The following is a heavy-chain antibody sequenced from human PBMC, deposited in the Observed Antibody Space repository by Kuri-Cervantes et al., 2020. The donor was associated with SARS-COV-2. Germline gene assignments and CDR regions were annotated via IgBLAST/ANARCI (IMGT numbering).Heavy chain of an antibody. CDR3: ARLSGLSTVTTSRPY. CDR1: GGTFSSHA. V-gene: IGHV1-69*06. D-gene: IGHD4-17*01. J-gene: IGHJ4*02. Sequence: SVKVSCKASGGTFSSHAISWVRQAPGQGLEWMGGIIPIFGTANYAQKFQGRVTITADKSTSTAYMELSSLRSEDTAVYYCARLSGLSTVTTSRPYWGQGTLVTVSS. CDR2: IIPIFGTA.